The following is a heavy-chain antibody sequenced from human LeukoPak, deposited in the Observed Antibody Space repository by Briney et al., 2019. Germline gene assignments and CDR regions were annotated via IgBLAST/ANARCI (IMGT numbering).Heavy chain of an antibody. Sequence: SAYNGNTNYAQKLQGRVTMTTDTSTSTAYMELRSLRSDDTAVYYCARDVGSGYDPSLIFDYWGQGTLVTVSS. CDR3: ARDVGSGYDPSLIFDY. D-gene: IGHD5-12*01. V-gene: IGHV1-18*01. J-gene: IGHJ4*02. CDR2: SAYNGNT.